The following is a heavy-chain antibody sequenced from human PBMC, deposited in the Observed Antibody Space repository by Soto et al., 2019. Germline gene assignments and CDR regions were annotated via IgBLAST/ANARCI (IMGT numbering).Heavy chain of an antibody. Sequence: QAQLEQSGGEVKKPGSSVKVSCKASRVAFSNFIVTWVRQAPGLGLAWVGGIIPIFGTANYAQKFQGRVTITADESTSTSYMEVNNLRSKDTAVYYCAKVRYSSPMGYYYGMDVWGQGTTVTVSS. V-gene: IGHV1-69*01. CDR2: IIPIFGTA. D-gene: IGHD2-15*01. CDR1: RVAFSNFI. J-gene: IGHJ6*02. CDR3: AKVRYSSPMGYYYGMDV.